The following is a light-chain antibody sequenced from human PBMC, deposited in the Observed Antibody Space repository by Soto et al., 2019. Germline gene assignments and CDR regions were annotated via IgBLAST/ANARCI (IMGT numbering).Light chain of an antibody. CDR1: QSVSSN. V-gene: IGKV3-15*01. Sequence: EIVMTQSPATLSVSPGERATLSCRASQSVSSNLAWYQQKPGQAPRLLIYGESTRATAIPARFSGSGSGTEFPLTISSLQSEDFAVYYCQQYNNWPPYTFGQGTKLEIK. J-gene: IGKJ2*01. CDR3: QQYNNWPPYT. CDR2: GES.